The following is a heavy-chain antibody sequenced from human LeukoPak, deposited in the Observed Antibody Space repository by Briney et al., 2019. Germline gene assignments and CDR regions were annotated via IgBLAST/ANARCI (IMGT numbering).Heavy chain of an antibody. CDR3: AKGTEGYCSGTICYPFDY. J-gene: IGHJ4*02. CDR2: ITGSGSDT. Sequence: PGGSLRLSCEASGFTFSSYAMNWVRQVPGKGLEWVSSITGSGSDTYFVDSVKGRFTISRDNSKNTLYLQLNGLRAEDTAVYYCAKGTEGYCSGTICYPFDYWGRGTLVTVSS. CDR1: GFTFSSYA. D-gene: IGHD2-15*01. V-gene: IGHV3-23*01.